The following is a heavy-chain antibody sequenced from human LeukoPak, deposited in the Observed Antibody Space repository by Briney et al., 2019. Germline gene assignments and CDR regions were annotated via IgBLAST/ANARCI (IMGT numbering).Heavy chain of an antibody. J-gene: IGHJ4*02. V-gene: IGHV4-59*12. CDR3: ARERGIAAAGYDY. CDR1: GFPISSYY. Sequence: SETLSLTCTVSGFPISSYYWSWIPPPPGKGLEWIGYIYYSGSTNYSPSLKSRVTISVDMSNNQFSLTLSSETDADTAVYYCARERGIAAAGYDYWGQGTLVTVSS. CDR2: IYYSGST. D-gene: IGHD6-13*01.